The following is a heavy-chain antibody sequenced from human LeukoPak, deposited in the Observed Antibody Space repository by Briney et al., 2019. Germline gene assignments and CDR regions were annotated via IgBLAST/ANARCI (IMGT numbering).Heavy chain of an antibody. CDR1: GFTFSDYY. CDR3: AKTHYGSGSYYKVDY. CDR2: ISSSGSTI. J-gene: IGHJ4*02. D-gene: IGHD3-10*01. V-gene: IGHV3-11*01. Sequence: PGGSLRLSCAASGFTFSDYYMSWIRQAPGKGLEWVSYISSSGSTIYYADSVKGRFTISMDNAKNSLYLQMNSLRAEDTAVYYCAKTHYGSGSYYKVDYWGQGTLVTVSS.